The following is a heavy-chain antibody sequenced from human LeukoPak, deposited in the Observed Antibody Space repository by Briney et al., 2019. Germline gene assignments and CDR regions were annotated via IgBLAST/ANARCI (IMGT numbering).Heavy chain of an antibody. CDR1: GGSIRSSSYY. CDR3: AREDSSGWYVKVDY. V-gene: IGHV4-39*07. J-gene: IGHJ4*02. D-gene: IGHD6-19*01. CDR2: IYYSGST. Sequence: PSETLSLTCTVSGGSIRSSSYYWGWIRQPPGKGLEWIGSIYYSGSTYYNPSLKSRVTISLDTSKNQFSLQLNSVTPEDTAVYYCAREDSSGWYVKVDYWGQGTLVTVSS.